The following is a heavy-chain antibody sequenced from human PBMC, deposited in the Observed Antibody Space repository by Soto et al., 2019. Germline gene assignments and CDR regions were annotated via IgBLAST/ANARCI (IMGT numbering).Heavy chain of an antibody. CDR1: GFTFRSYS. V-gene: IGHV3-21*01. D-gene: IGHD6-19*01. J-gene: IGHJ2*01. Sequence: GGSLRLSCAASGFTFRSYSMNWVRQAPGKGLEWVSSISSSSMSIYYGDSVKGRFTISRDNAKNTLYLQMNNLRAEDTAVYFCARADSSGWLTHFDLWGRGTLVTVSS. CDR3: ARADSSGWLTHFDL. CDR2: ISSSSMSI.